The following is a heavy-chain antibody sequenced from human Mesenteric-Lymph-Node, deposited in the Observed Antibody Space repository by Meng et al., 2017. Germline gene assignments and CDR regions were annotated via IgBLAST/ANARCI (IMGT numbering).Heavy chain of an antibody. CDR2: ISTSGSTT. V-gene: IGHV3-23*01. J-gene: IGHJ4*02. CDR1: GFTFSSYC. Sequence: GESLKISCEASGFTFSSYCISWVRQAAGKGLEWVSSISTSGSTTYYADSVKGRFTISRDNSKNTVNLQMNSLRADDTAVYYCAKCSGGSCYSSGDYWGQGTLVTVSS. CDR3: AKCSGGSCYSSGDY. D-gene: IGHD2-15*01.